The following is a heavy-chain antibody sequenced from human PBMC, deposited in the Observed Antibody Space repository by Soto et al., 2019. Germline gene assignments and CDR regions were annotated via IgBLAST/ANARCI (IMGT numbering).Heavy chain of an antibody. Sequence: SETLSLTCTVSGGSISSGGYYWSWIRQHPGKGLEWIGYIYYSGSTYYNPSLKSRVTISVDTSKNQFSLKLSSVTAADTAVYYCARRPLVGSGWDNYGMDVWGQGTTVTVSS. CDR2: IYYSGST. CDR3: ARRPLVGSGWDNYGMDV. J-gene: IGHJ6*02. V-gene: IGHV4-31*03. D-gene: IGHD6-19*01. CDR1: GGSISSGGYY.